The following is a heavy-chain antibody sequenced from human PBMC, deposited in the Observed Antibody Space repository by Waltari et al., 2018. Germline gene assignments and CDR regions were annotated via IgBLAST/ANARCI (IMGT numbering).Heavy chain of an antibody. CDR1: GYRFTDHF. CDR3: ARGFYGDYVPDI. Sequence: QVQLVQSRPQVKKPGASVKVSCKAFGYRFTDHFIHWLRQAPGQGFEWMGWINPNSGETNSAQKFQVRVSLTRDTYISTAYMEVNGLTSDDTAVYYCARGFYGDYVPDIWGQGTLVAVSS. CDR2: INPNSGET. D-gene: IGHD4-17*01. V-gene: IGHV1-2*02. J-gene: IGHJ4*02.